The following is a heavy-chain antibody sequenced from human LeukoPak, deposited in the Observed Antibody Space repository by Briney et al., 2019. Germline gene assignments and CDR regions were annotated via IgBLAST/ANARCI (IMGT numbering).Heavy chain of an antibody. CDR3: ARDSSSWYRPDAFDI. D-gene: IGHD6-13*01. CDR2: ISGSGGST. Sequence: GGSLRLSCAASGFTFSSYAMSWVRQAPGKGLEWVSAISGSGGSTYYADSVKGRFTISRDNSKNTLYLQMNSLRAEDTAVYYCARDSSSWYRPDAFDIWGQGTMVTVSS. J-gene: IGHJ3*02. CDR1: GFTFSSYA. V-gene: IGHV3-23*01.